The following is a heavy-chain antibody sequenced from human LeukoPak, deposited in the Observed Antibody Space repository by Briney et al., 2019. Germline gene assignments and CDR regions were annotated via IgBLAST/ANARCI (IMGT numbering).Heavy chain of an antibody. CDR1: GFTFSNYN. V-gene: IGHV3-48*01. CDR3: ARSGDPDY. Sequence: QTGGSLRLSCAASGFTFSNYNMNWVRQAPGKGLEWVSYISSSSSTIFYADSMKCRFTISRDNAKNSLYLQMNSLRAEDTAVYYCARSGDPDYWGQGTLVTISS. CDR2: ISSSSSTI. D-gene: IGHD2-21*02. J-gene: IGHJ4*02.